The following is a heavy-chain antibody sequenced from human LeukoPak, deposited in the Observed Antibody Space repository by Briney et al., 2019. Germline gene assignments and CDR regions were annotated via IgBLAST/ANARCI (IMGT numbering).Heavy chain of an antibody. CDR1: GGSFSGYY. CDR2: INHSGST. D-gene: IGHD3-3*01. CDR3: ARSHTYYDFWSGSRYNWFDP. J-gene: IGHJ5*02. V-gene: IGHV4-34*01. Sequence: SETLSLTCAVYGGSFSGYYWSWIRQPPGKGLEWSGEINHSGSTNYNPSLKSRVTISVDTSKNQFSLKLSSVTAADTAVYYCARSHTYYDFWSGSRYNWFDPWGQGTLVTVSS.